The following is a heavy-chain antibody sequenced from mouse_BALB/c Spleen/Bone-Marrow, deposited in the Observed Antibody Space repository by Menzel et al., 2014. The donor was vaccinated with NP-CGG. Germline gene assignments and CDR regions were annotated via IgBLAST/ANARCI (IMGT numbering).Heavy chain of an antibody. J-gene: IGHJ1*01. CDR2: INPESSTI. CDR3: ARLNYYGNLFV. CDR1: GFDFSRYW. D-gene: IGHD1-1*01. V-gene: IGHV4-1*02. Sequence: DVMLVESGGGLVQPGGSLKLSCVASGFDFSRYWMSWVRQAPGKGLEWIGEINPESSTINYTPSLKDKFIISRDNAKNTLYLQMSKVRSEDTALYYCARLNYYGNLFVWGAGTTVTVSS.